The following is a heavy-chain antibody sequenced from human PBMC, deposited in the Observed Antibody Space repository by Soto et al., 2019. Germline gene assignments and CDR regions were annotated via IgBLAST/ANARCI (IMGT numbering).Heavy chain of an antibody. CDR2: IYYSGST. V-gene: IGHV4-59*01. CDR1: GASISSDY. CDR3: ARVPSP. J-gene: IGHJ5*02. Sequence: SETLSLTYSVSGASISSDYWSWIRQPPGKGLEWIGYIYYSGSTNHNPSLKSRVTISINTSKNQFSLNLSSVTAADTAVYYCARVPSPWGQGTLVTVSS.